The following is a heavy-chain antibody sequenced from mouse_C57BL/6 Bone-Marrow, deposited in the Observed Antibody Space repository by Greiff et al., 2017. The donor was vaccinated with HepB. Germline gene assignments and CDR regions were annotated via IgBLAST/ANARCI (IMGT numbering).Heavy chain of an antibody. V-gene: IGHV1-81*01. D-gene: IGHD4-1*01. CDR2: IYPRSGNT. Sequence: QVQLKQSGAELARPGASVKLSCKASGYTFTSYGISWVKQSTGQGLEWIGEIYPRSGNTYYNEKFKGKATLTADKSSSTAYMELRSLTSEDSAVYFCAKLGTGYYAMDYWGQGTSVTVSS. CDR3: AKLGTGYYAMDY. J-gene: IGHJ4*01. CDR1: GYTFTSYG.